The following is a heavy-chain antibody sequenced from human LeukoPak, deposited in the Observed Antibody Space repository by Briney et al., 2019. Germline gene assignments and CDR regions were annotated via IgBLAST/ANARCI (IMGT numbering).Heavy chain of an antibody. CDR3: ARAFMVAAGTGPFDY. J-gene: IGHJ4*02. D-gene: IGHD6-13*01. CDR1: GFTFSTYT. CDR2: IKSDTSYV. Sequence: GGSLRLSCAASGFTFSTYTVNWVRQALGKGLEWVSSIKSDTSYVYYADSVKGRFTISRDNAKNSLYLQMSSLRAEDTAVYFCARAFMVAAGTGPFDYWGQGTPVTVSS. V-gene: IGHV3-21*01.